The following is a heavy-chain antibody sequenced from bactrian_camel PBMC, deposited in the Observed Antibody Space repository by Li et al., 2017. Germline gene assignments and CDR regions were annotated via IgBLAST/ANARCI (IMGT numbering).Heavy chain of an antibody. CDR3: AAAVDLIQFYRYDGACGDGQIY. CDR1: GRTDSYNV. Sequence: HVQLVESGGGSVQAGGSLRLTCAASGRTDSYNVMGWFRQAPGKEREGVAAIRRSGGETWYAGSVQGRFTISQDSARTSAVLQMNSLKPDDTAVYYCAAAVDLIQFYRYDGACGDGQIYWGQGTQVAVS. V-gene: IGHV3-3*01. CDR2: IRRSGGET. D-gene: IGHD8*01. J-gene: IGHJ4*01.